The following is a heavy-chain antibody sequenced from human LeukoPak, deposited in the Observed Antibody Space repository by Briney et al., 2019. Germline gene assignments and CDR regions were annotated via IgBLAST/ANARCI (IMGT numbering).Heavy chain of an antibody. D-gene: IGHD3-3*01. CDR1: GFTFSISA. CDR2: ICGRGGCT. J-gene: IGHJ1*01. Sequence: GPSLSPSWAASGFTFSISAMGSARHPPGRGLECVLAICGRGGCTYYADSVKDGFMNPRDNSKNTLYLQMNRLSAEHTAVYYCAKSGRSGHAPAEDCQHWGQGTRVTVSS. V-gene: IGHV3-23*01. CDR3: AKSGRSGHAPAEDCQH.